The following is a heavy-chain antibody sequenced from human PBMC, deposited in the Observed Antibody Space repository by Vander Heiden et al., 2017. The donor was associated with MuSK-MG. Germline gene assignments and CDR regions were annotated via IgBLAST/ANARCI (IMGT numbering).Heavy chain of an antibody. CDR3: AKDYGDHFYFDY. V-gene: IGHV3-43*01. D-gene: IGHD4-17*01. Sequence: EVQLVESGGVVVQPGGSLRLSCAAAGFTFDAYTMHWVRQAPGKGLEWVSLISWDGGSTYYADSVKGRFTISRDNSKNSLYLQMNSLRTEDTALYYCAKDYGDHFYFDYWGQGTLVTVSS. CDR2: ISWDGGST. CDR1: GFTFDAYT. J-gene: IGHJ4*02.